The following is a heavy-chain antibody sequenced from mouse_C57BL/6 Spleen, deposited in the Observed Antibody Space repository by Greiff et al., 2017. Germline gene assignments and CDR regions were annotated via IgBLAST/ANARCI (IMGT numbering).Heavy chain of an antibody. J-gene: IGHJ2*01. Sequence: QVQLQQSGAELVRPGASVTLSCKASGYTFTDYEMHWVKQTPVHGLEWIGAIDPETGGTAYNQKFQGKAILTADKSSSTAYMELRSLTSEESAVYYCTRGGYYVFDYWGQGTTLTVSS. D-gene: IGHD1-1*01. CDR3: TRGGYYVFDY. CDR1: GYTFTDYE. CDR2: IDPETGGT. V-gene: IGHV1-15*01.